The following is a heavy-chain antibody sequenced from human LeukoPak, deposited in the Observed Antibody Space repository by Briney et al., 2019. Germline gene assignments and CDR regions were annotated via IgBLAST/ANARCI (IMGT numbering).Heavy chain of an antibody. Sequence: NTSETLSLTCTVSGGSISSSSYYWGWIRQPPGKGLEWVGSIFYSGSTYYNPSLKSRVTISVDTSKNQFSLKLSSVTAADTAVYYCARLVGDYYYYYGMDVWGQGTTVTVSS. CDR3: ARLVGDYYYYYGMDV. CDR1: GGSISSSSYY. J-gene: IGHJ6*02. V-gene: IGHV4-39*01. CDR2: IFYSGST. D-gene: IGHD4-17*01.